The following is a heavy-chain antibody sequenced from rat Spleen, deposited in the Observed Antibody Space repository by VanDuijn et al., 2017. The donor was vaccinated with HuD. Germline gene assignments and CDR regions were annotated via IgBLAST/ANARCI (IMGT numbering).Heavy chain of an antibody. CDR2: INSAGST. J-gene: IGHJ3*01. Sequence: EVQLQESGPGLVKPSQSLSLTCSVTDYSITSNYWGWIRKFPGNKLEWMGYINSAGSTNYNPSLKSRISITRDTSKNQFFLQVNSVTADDTSTYYCARSEGVHYNLPFASWGQGTLVTVSS. V-gene: IGHV3-3*01. CDR1: DYSITSNY. CDR3: ARSEGVHYNLPFAS. D-gene: IGHD1-11*01.